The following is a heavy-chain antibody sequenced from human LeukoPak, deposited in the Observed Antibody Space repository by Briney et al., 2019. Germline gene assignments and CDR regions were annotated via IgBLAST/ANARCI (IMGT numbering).Heavy chain of an antibody. CDR2: IWYDGSNK. V-gene: IGHV3-33*08. Sequence: GGSLRLSCAASGFTFSNVWMSWVRQAPGKGLEWVAVIWYDGSNKYYADSVKGRFTISRDNSKNTLYLQMNSLRAEDTAVYYCARDHSSGWYSDYFDYWGQGTLVTVSS. CDR1: GFTFSNVW. J-gene: IGHJ4*02. CDR3: ARDHSSGWYSDYFDY. D-gene: IGHD6-19*01.